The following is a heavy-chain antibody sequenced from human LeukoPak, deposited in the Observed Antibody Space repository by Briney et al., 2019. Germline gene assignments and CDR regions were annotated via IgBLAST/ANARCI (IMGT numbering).Heavy chain of an antibody. D-gene: IGHD6-13*01. J-gene: IGHJ4*02. CDR2: IYPGDSDT. Sequence: GESLKISCKGSGYSFTSYWIGWVRQMPGKGLEWMGIIYPGDSDTRYSSSFQGQVTISADKSISTAYLQWSSLKASDTAMYYCARHPAYLYSSLTAGPDYWGQGTLVTVSS. CDR1: GYSFTSYW. V-gene: IGHV5-51*01. CDR3: ARHPAYLYSSLTAGPDY.